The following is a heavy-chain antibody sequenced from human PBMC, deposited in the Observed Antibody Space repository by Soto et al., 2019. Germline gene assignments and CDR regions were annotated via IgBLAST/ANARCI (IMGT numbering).Heavy chain of an antibody. CDR2: INHSGST. D-gene: IGHD6-19*01. V-gene: IGHV4-34*01. J-gene: IGHJ5*02. CDR1: GGSFSGYY. Sequence: SETLSLTCAVYGGSFSGYYWSWIRQPPGKGLEWIGEINHSGSTNYNPSLKSRVTISVDTSKNQFSLKLSSVTAADTAVYYCARGKSIAVAGITYNWFDPWGQGTLVTVSS. CDR3: ARGKSIAVAGITYNWFDP.